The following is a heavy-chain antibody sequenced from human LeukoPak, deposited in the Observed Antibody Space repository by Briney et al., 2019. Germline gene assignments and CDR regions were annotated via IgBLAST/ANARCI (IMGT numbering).Heavy chain of an antibody. CDR3: TRDPLGTVTTGAFDI. V-gene: IGHV3-49*04. J-gene: IGHJ3*02. CDR2: IRSKAYGGTT. D-gene: IGHD4-17*01. CDR1: GFTVSINY. Sequence: GGTLRLSCAASGFTVSINYMSWVRQAPGKGREGVGFIRSKAYGGTTEYAASVKGRFTISRDDSKSIAYLQMNSLKTEDTAVYYCTRDPLGTVTTGAFDIWGQGTMVTVSS.